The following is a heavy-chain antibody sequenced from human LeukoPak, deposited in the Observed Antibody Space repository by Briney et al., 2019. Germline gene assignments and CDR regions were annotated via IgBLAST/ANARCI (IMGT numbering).Heavy chain of an antibody. D-gene: IGHD3-3*01. Sequence: GGSLRLSCAASGFTFSSYAMTWVRQAPGKGLEWVSVISGSGGTTYYADSVKGRFTISRDNSKNTLYLQMNSLRAEDTAVYYCAKTGRFLEWLRLDYWGQGTLVTVSS. J-gene: IGHJ4*02. V-gene: IGHV3-23*01. CDR2: ISGSGGTT. CDR1: GFTFSSYA. CDR3: AKTGRFLEWLRLDY.